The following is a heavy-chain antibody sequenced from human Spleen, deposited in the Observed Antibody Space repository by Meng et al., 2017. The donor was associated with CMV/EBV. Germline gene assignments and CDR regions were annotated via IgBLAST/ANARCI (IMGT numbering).Heavy chain of an antibody. D-gene: IGHD2-2*01. J-gene: IGHJ5*02. CDR3: ARQLDTRTWDNWFDP. CDR2: IYPGDSDT. CDR1: GYRFSSNW. V-gene: IGHV5-51*01. Sequence: GESLKISCKASGYRFSSNWIGWVRQMPGKGLEWMGIIYPGDSDTTYSPSFQGQVTISADKSISTTYLQWSSLKASDTAMYYCARQLDTRTWDNWFDPWGQGTLVTVSS.